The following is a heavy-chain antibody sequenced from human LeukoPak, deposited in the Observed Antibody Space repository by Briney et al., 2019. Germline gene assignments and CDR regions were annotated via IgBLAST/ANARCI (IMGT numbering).Heavy chain of an antibody. V-gene: IGHV4-59*01. J-gene: IGHJ6*02. CDR3: ARTTIYPYYYYYGMDV. CDR1: GGSISSYY. D-gene: IGHD5-24*01. Sequence: PSETLSLTYTVSGGSISSYYWSWIRQPPGRGLEWIGYIYYSGSTNYNPSLKSRVTISVDTSKNQFSLKLSSVTAADTAVYYCARTTIYPYYYYYGMDVWGQGTTVTVSS. CDR2: IYYSGST.